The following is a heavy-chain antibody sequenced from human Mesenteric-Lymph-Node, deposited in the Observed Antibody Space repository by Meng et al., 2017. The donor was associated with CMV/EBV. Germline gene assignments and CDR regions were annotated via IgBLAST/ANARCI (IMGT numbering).Heavy chain of an antibody. J-gene: IGHJ6*02. CDR3: ARERCSSTSCHGMDV. V-gene: IGHV4-39*07. Sequence: SETLSLTCTVSGGSLSSSSYYWDWIRQPPGKGLEWIGSISYSGSTYYNPSLKSRVTISVDTSKTQFSLKLSSVTAADTAVYYCARERCSSTSCHGMDVWGQGTTVTVSS. CDR1: GGSLSSSSYY. CDR2: ISYSGST. D-gene: IGHD2-2*01.